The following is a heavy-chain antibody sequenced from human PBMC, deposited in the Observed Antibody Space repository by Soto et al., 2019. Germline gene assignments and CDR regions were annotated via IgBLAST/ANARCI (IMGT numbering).Heavy chain of an antibody. Sequence: SETLSLTCTVSGGSISSYYWSWIRQPPGKGLEWIGYIYYSGSTNYNPSLKSRVTISVDTSKNQFSLKLSSVTAADTAVYYCARRRPNQLPAYYYYYMDVWGKGTTVTVSS. CDR2: IYYSGST. V-gene: IGHV4-59*08. J-gene: IGHJ6*03. D-gene: IGHD2-2*01. CDR3: ARRRPNQLPAYYYYYMDV. CDR1: GGSISSYY.